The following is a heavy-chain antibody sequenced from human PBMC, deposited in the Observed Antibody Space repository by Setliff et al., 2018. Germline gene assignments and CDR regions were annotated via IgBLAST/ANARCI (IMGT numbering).Heavy chain of an antibody. CDR1: GITFKNAW. Sequence: GGSLRLSCSVSGITFKNAWMTWVRQAPGKGLEWVGRIKSSREGATSDYGAPAKGRFTISRDDSRTMIYLQMNNLKPENTGFYYCTTGPRDSRNYLNWFNPWGQGTLVTVSS. V-gene: IGHV3-15*01. CDR2: IKSSREGATS. CDR3: TTGPRDSRNYLNWFNP. J-gene: IGHJ5*02. D-gene: IGHD4-4*01.